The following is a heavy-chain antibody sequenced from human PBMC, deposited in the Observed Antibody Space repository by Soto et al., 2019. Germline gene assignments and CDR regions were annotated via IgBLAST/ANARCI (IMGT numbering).Heavy chain of an antibody. V-gene: IGHV1-18*01. D-gene: IGHD3-16*01. Sequence: GASVKVSCKASNYTFTSYGISWVRQAPGQGLEWMGWISGYNGNTNYAQKLQDRVTMTTDTSTSTAYMELRSLRSDDTAVYYCARVQNVWGSLVTKFFDYWGQGTLVTVSS. CDR1: NYTFTSYG. CDR2: ISGYNGNT. CDR3: ARVQNVWGSLVTKFFDY. J-gene: IGHJ4*02.